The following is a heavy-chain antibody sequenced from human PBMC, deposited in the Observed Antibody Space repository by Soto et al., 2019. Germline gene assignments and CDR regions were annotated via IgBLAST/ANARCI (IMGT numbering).Heavy chain of an antibody. Sequence: PSETLSLTCTVSGGYVSSSSYYWGWIRQPPGKGLEWIGSIYYSGSTYYNPSLKSRVTISVDTSKNQFSLKLSSVTAADTAVYYCARRHYYDSSGYSPAYYFDYWGQGTLVTVSS. CDR2: IYYSGST. CDR3: ARRHYYDSSGYSPAYYFDY. V-gene: IGHV4-39*01. J-gene: IGHJ4*02. D-gene: IGHD3-22*01. CDR1: GGYVSSSSYY.